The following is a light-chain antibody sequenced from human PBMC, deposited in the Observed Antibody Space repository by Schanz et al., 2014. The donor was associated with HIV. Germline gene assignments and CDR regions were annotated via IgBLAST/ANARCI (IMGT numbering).Light chain of an antibody. Sequence: EIVLTQSPGTLSLSPGERATLSCRASQSVSRYLAWYQQKPGQAPRLVIYATSTRAAGIPDRFSGTGSGTDFTLTISNLQSEDFALYYCQHYNNWPPWTFGQGTKVEIK. CDR2: ATS. CDR1: QSVSRY. J-gene: IGKJ1*01. V-gene: IGKV3D-15*01. CDR3: QHYNNWPPWT.